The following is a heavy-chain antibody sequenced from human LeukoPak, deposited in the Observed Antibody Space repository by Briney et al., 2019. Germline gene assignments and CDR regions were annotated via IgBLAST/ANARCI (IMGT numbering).Heavy chain of an antibody. Sequence: GGSLRLSCAASGFTFSRYAMSWVRQAPGKGLEWVSTINDNGGGSYSADSVRGRFTISRDNSKNTLSPQTNSLRAEDTAVYYCAKGHTAGALYYFDYWGQGTLVTVSS. J-gene: IGHJ4*02. CDR2: INDNGGGS. CDR3: AKGHTAGALYYFDY. V-gene: IGHV3-23*01. CDR1: GFTFSRYA. D-gene: IGHD2-21*02.